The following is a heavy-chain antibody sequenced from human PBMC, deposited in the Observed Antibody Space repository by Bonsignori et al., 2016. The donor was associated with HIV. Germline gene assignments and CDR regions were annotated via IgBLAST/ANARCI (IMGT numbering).Heavy chain of an antibody. CDR3: ARRTMPGGGGVLDY. J-gene: IGHJ4*02. D-gene: IGHD2-2*01. V-gene: IGHV4-34*01. CDR1: GGAFSGFY. CDR2: VNHSGST. Sequence: GSLRLSCAVYGGAFSGFYWSWIRQPPGKGLEWIGEVNHSGSTYNNPSLKSRLTISVDTSKNQFSLRLSSVTAADTAVYYCARRTMPGGGGVLDYWGQGSPGHRLL.